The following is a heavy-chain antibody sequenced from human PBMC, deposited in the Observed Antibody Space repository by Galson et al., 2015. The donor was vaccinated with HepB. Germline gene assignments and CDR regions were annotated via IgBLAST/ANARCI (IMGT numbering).Heavy chain of an antibody. D-gene: IGHD3-10*01. CDR2: VYYSGNT. V-gene: IGHV4-39*01. CDR1: GGSIRSIAYY. CDR3: ARHLDTYEYPSGSYFGSAGFDY. J-gene: IGHJ4*02. Sequence: ETLSLTCTVSGGSIRSIAYYWGWIRQPPGKGLEWIGSVYYSGNTFSDPSLKSRVTISVDTSKNQFSLKLDSVTAADTAVYYCARHLDTYEYPSGSYFGSAGFDYWGPGTLVTVSS.